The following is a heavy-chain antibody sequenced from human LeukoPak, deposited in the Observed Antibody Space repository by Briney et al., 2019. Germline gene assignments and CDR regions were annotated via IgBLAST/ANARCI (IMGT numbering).Heavy chain of an antibody. V-gene: IGHV3-7*03. J-gene: IGHJ3*02. Sequence: PGGSLRLSCAASGFTFSTNWMSWVRQAPGKGLEWVANIKQDGSEKNYVDSVKGRFTISRDNSKNTLYLQMNSLRAEDTAVYYCARVYSSGWYHAFDIWGQGTMVIVSS. D-gene: IGHD6-19*01. CDR2: IKQDGSEK. CDR1: GFTFSTNW. CDR3: ARVYSSGWYHAFDI.